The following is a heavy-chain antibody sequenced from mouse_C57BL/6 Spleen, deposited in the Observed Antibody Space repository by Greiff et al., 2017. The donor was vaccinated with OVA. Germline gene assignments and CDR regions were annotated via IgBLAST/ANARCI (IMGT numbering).Heavy chain of an antibody. D-gene: IGHD1-1*01. CDR1: GYTFTSYW. J-gene: IGHJ3*01. CDR3: ARQGSRGPWFAY. V-gene: IGHV1-69*01. Sequence: QVQLKQSGAELVMPGASVKLSCKASGYTFTSYWMHWVKQRPGQGLEWIGEIDPSDSYTNYNQKFKGKSTLTVDKSSSTAYMQLSSLTSEDSAVYHCARQGSRGPWFAYWGQGTLVTVSA. CDR2: IDPSDSYT.